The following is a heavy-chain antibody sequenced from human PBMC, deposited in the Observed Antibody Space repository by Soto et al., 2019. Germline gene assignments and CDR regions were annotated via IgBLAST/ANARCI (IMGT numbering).Heavy chain of an antibody. CDR3: ARGSMAIFGVVIMGANWFDP. CDR1: GGSVSSGSYY. Sequence: SETLSLTCTVSGGSVSSGSYYWSWIRQPPGKGLEWIGYVYYSGSTNYNPSLKSRVTISVDTSKNQFSLKLSSVTAADTAVYYCARGSMAIFGVVIMGANWFDPWGQGTLVTVSP. V-gene: IGHV4-61*01. D-gene: IGHD3-3*01. J-gene: IGHJ5*02. CDR2: VYYSGST.